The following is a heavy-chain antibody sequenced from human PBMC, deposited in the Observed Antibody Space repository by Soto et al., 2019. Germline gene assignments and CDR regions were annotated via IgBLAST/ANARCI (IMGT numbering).Heavy chain of an antibody. CDR1: GFTFSSYW. CDR3: ARPHRYRITMVREDEVGAFDI. CDR2: IKQDGSEK. D-gene: IGHD3-10*01. J-gene: IGHJ3*02. Sequence: EVQLVESGGGLVQPGGSLRLSCAASGFTFSSYWMSWVRQAPGKGLEWVANIKQDGSEKYYVDSVKGRFTISRDNAKNSLYLQMNSLRAEDTAVYYCARPHRYRITMVREDEVGAFDIWGQGTMVTVSS. V-gene: IGHV3-7*03.